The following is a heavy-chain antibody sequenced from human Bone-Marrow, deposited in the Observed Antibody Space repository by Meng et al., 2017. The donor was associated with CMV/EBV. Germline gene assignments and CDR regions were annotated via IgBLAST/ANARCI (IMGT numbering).Heavy chain of an antibody. CDR3: ARVRGGCSLTSCTLDP. J-gene: IGHJ5*02. CDR2: IYHSSTP. V-gene: IGHV4-4*02. D-gene: IGHD2-2*01. Sequence: SETLSLTCAVSGDSISSNNWWTWVRQTPGKGLEWIGEIYHSSTPNYNPSLKSRVALFVDKPKNHFSLRLTSVTAADTGVYYCARVRGGCSLTSCTLDPWGQGTLVTVYS. CDR1: GDSISSNNW.